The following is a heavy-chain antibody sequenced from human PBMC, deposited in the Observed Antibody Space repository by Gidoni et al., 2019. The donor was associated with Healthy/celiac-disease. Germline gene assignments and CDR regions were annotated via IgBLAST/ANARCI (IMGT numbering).Heavy chain of an antibody. CDR3: ARDTAIRVGAFDI. J-gene: IGHJ3*02. V-gene: IGHV3-21*01. CDR2: ISSSSSYI. D-gene: IGHD5-18*01. Sequence: EVQLVESGGGLVKPGGSLRLSCAASGFTFSSYSINWVRQAPGKGLEWVSSISSSSSYIYYADSVKGRFTISRDNAKNSLYLQMNSLRAEDTAVYYCARDTAIRVGAFDIWGQGTMVTVSS. CDR1: GFTFSSYS.